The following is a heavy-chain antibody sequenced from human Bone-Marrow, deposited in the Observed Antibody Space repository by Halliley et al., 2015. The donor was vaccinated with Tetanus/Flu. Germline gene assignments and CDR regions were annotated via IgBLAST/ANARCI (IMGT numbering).Heavy chain of an antibody. V-gene: IGHV3-30*18. Sequence: SLRLSCAASGFTFSAYGMHWVRQTPGKGLEWVAVISSDGSDKNYAESMKGRFTISRDNSNNTLYLQMDSLRAEDTAVYYCAKDMAAYDFGRGPAALYNGLDVWGQGTTVTVSS. J-gene: IGHJ6*02. CDR1: GFTFSAYG. D-gene: IGHD3-3*01. CDR2: ISSDGSDK. CDR3: AKDMAAYDFGRGPAALYNGLDV.